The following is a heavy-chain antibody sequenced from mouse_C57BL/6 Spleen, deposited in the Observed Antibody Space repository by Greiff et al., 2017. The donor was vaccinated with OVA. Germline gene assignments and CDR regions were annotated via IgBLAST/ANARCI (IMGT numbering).Heavy chain of an antibody. J-gene: IGHJ4*01. V-gene: IGHV1-61*01. CDR2: IYPSDSET. D-gene: IGHD3-3*01. CDR3: ARQLGYYYAMDY. CDR1: GYTFTSYW. Sequence: QVHVKQPGAELVRPGSSVKLSCKASGYTFTSYWMDWVKQRPGQGLEWIGNIYPSDSETHYNQKFKDKATLTVDKSSSTAYMQLSSLTSEDSAVYYCARQLGYYYAMDYWGQGTSVTVSS.